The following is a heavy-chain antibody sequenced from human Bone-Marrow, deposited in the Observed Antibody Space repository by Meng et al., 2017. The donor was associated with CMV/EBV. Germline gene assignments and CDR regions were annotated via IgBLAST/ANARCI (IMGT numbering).Heavy chain of an antibody. Sequence: LGLSCAASGFTFSTYGMSWVRQAPGRGLEWISAISGGSSSTYYADSVKGRFTISRDNSKNTLYLQMNSLRAEDTAVYYCGSQRGGYWGRGTLVTVSS. CDR1: GFTFSTYG. CDR2: ISGGSSST. D-gene: IGHD3-16*01. CDR3: GSQRGGY. V-gene: IGHV3-23*01. J-gene: IGHJ4*02.